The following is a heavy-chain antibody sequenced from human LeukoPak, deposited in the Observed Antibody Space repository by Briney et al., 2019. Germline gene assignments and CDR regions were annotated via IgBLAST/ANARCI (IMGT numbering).Heavy chain of an antibody. D-gene: IGHD6-13*01. V-gene: IGHV3-30-3*01. J-gene: IGHJ4*02. CDR1: GFTFSSYA. Sequence: GGSLRLSCAASGFTFSSYAMNWVRQAPGKGLEWVAVISFDGRNKYYADSVKGRFTISRDNSKNTLYLQMNSLRVEDTAVYYCARSKQQLVLGYWGQGTLVTVSS. CDR2: ISFDGRNK. CDR3: ARSKQQLVLGY.